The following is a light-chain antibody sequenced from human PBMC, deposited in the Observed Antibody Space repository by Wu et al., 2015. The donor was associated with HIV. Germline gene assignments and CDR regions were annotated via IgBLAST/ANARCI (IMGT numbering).Light chain of an antibody. CDR3: QLSNNWPWT. CDR2: GAS. V-gene: IGKV3-15*01. Sequence: GERATLSWPGPGQSIGTKLSXVPARNLATAPRLLIYGASIRATGIPATFIGSGSGTEFTLTISSLQSEDFAVYYCQLSNNWPWTFGQGTKVEIK. CDR1: QSIGTK. J-gene: IGKJ1*01.